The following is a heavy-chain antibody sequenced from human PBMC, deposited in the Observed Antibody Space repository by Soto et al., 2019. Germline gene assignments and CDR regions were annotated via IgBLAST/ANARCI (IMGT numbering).Heavy chain of an antibody. Sequence: SVKVSCKASGGTFSSYAISWVRQAPGQGLEWMGGIIPIFGTANYAQKFQGRVTITADESTSTAYMELSSLRSEDTAVYYCACWTPGPNRIRNYYASVWGSYRAPCYYWGQGTLVTVSS. CDR1: GGTFSSYA. CDR2: IIPIFGTA. V-gene: IGHV1-69*13. CDR3: ACWTPGPNRIRNYYASVWGSYRAPCYY. D-gene: IGHD3-16*02. J-gene: IGHJ4*02.